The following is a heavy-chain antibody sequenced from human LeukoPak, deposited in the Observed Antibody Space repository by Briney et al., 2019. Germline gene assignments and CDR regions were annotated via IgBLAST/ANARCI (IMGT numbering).Heavy chain of an antibody. Sequence: GGSLRLSCAASGFTFSPYEMHWARQAPGKGLEWVSDISSSGSTMYYADSVKGRFTTSRDNAKNLLYLQMNSLRAEDTAVYYCSLLAVASPQDYWGQGTLVTVSS. J-gene: IGHJ4*02. CDR1: GFTFSPYE. CDR3: SLLAVASPQDY. CDR2: ISSSGSTM. V-gene: IGHV3-48*03. D-gene: IGHD6-19*01.